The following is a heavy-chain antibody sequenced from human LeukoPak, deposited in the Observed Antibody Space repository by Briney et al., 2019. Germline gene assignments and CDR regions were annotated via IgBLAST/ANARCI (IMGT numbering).Heavy chain of an antibody. CDR2: ISYSGST. CDR3: ARGGSRSYTSSTRDY. V-gene: IGHV4-59*01. D-gene: IGHD6-6*01. Sequence: SETLSLTCSVSGGSINVYYWNWIRQSPGKGLEWIGSISYSGSTNYNPSLKSRVTISMDTSKNRFSLKVSSVIAADTAMYYCARGGSRSYTSSTRDYWGQGTLVTVSS. CDR1: GGSINVYY. J-gene: IGHJ4*02.